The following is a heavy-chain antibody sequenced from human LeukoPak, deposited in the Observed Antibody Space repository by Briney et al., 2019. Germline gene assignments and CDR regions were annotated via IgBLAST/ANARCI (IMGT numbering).Heavy chain of an antibody. Sequence: GGSLRLSCAASGFTFSSYAMHWVRQAPGKGLEWVAVISYDGSNKYYADSVKGRFTISRDNSKNTLYLQMNSLRAEDTAVYYCARDSPYSSSWPSLYYFDYWGQGTLVTVSS. CDR2: ISYDGSNK. CDR3: ARDSPYSSSWPSLYYFDY. D-gene: IGHD6-13*01. J-gene: IGHJ4*02. V-gene: IGHV3-30*04. CDR1: GFTFSSYA.